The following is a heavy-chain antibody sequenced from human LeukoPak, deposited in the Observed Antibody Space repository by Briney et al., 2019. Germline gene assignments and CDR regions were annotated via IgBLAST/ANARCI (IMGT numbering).Heavy chain of an antibody. CDR3: ARKVVAATDDAFDI. D-gene: IGHD2-15*01. Sequence: GESLQISCQGSGYSFTSYWISWVRQMPGKGLEWMGRIDPSDSYTNYSPSFQGHVTISADKSISTAYLQWSSLKASDTAMYYCARKVVAATDDAFDIWGQGTMVTVSS. CDR2: IDPSDSYT. CDR1: GYSFTSYW. J-gene: IGHJ3*02. V-gene: IGHV5-10-1*01.